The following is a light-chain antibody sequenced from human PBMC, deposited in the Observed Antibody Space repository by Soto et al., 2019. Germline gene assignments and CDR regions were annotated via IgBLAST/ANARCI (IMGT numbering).Light chain of an antibody. V-gene: IGKV2-28*01. Sequence: IVMTQSPLSLPVTPGEPASISCRSSQSLLHSTGKNYLDWYLQKPGQSPQLLIYLGSYRASGVPDRFSGSGSGTDFTLKISRVEPEDVGVYYCMQALQTPLTFGGGTKVEIK. CDR1: QSLLHSTGKNY. J-gene: IGKJ4*01. CDR2: LGS. CDR3: MQALQTPLT.